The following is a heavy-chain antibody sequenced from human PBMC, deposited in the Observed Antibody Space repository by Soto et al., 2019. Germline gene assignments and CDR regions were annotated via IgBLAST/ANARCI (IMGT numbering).Heavy chain of an antibody. V-gene: IGHV3-21*02. Sequence: VQLVESGGGLVKPGGSLRLSCVASGFPFSSFSLNWVRQAPGKGLEWVSSIGRVSTYIYYADSVRGRFTVSRDNAKNSVYLQMNGLTAEDLGIYYCARVTAGSGSYQIDLWGQGTLVTVSS. D-gene: IGHD3-10*01. CDR3: ARVTAGSGSYQIDL. CDR1: GFPFSSFS. J-gene: IGHJ4*02. CDR2: IGRVSTYI.